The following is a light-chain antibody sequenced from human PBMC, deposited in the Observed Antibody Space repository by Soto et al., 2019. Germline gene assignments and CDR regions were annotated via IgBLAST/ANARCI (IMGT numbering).Light chain of an antibody. J-gene: IGKJ1*01. CDR2: GAS. Sequence: EIVITQSPATLSVSPGERATLSCRASQSVSSDLAWYHQKPGQAPRLLIYGASTRATGIPARLSGSGSGTEFTLTINSXQSEDFAVYYCQQYNNWPRTFGQGTKVDTK. CDR3: QQYNNWPRT. V-gene: IGKV3-15*01. CDR1: QSVSSD.